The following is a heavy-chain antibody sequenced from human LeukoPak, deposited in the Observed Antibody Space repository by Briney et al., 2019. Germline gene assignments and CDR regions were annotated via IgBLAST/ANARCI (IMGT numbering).Heavy chain of an antibody. D-gene: IGHD3-10*01. CDR2: IKQDGRQK. CDR1: GFTLSSYW. V-gene: IGHV3-7*01. Sequence: GGSLRLSCAASGFTLSSYWMSWVRQPPGKGLEWVAYIKQDGRQKYYLHSVKGRPTIVRDKAKNSLYKQMNSRSAEDTAVYYCARGHYYGIFIWGQGKLVTVSS. J-gene: IGHJ3*02. CDR3: ARGHYYGIFI.